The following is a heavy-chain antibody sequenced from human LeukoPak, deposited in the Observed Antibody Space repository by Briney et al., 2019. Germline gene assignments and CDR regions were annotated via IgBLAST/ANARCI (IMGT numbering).Heavy chain of an antibody. CDR3: AASIRFLEWFLDY. J-gene: IGHJ4*02. D-gene: IGHD3-3*01. CDR2: ISWNSGSI. V-gene: IGHV3-9*01. CDR1: GFTFDDYA. Sequence: GGPLRLSCAASGFTFDDYAMHWVRQAPGKGLEWVSGISWNSGSIGYADSVKGRFTISRDNAKNSLYLQMNSLRAEDTALYYCAASIRFLEWFLDYWGQGTLVTVSS.